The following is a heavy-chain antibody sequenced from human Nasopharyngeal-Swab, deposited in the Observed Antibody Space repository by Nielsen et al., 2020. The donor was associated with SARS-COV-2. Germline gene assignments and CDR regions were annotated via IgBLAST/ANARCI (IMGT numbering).Heavy chain of an antibody. D-gene: IGHD3-22*01. V-gene: IGHV3-48*01. CDR2: ISSSSSTI. CDR3: AKDYYDSSGYYFAY. Sequence: GGSLRLSCAASGFTFSSYSMNWVRQAPGKGLEWVSYISSSSSTIYYADSVKGRFTISRDNAKNSLYLQMNSLRAEDTAVYYCAKDYYDSSGYYFAYWGQGTLVTVSS. CDR1: GFTFSSYS. J-gene: IGHJ4*02.